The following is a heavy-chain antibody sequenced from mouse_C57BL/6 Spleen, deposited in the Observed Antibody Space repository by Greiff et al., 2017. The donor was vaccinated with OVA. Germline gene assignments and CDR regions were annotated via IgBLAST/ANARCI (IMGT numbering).Heavy chain of an antibody. CDR2: IYPGSGST. CDR3: ASYYDYDGDYFDD. Sequence: QVQLKQPGAELVKPGASVKMSCKASGYTFTSYWITWVKQRPGQGLEWIGDIYPGSGSTNYNEKFKSKATLTVDTSSSTAYMQLSSLTSEDSAVYYCASYYDYDGDYFDDWGQGTTLTVSS. CDR1: GYTFTSYW. V-gene: IGHV1-55*01. D-gene: IGHD2-4*01. J-gene: IGHJ2*01.